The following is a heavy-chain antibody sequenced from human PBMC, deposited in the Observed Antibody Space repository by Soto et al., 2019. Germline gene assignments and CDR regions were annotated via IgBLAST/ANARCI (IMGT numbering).Heavy chain of an antibody. CDR3: ARGDHYYGLNY. D-gene: IGHD3-10*01. Sequence: PSETLSLTCAVYGGSFSGYYWSWIRQPPGKGLEWIGEINHSVSTNYNPSLKSRVTISVDTSKSQFSLKLSSVTAADTAVYYCARGDHYYGLNYWGQGTLVTVSS. J-gene: IGHJ4*02. V-gene: IGHV4-34*01. CDR1: GGSFSGYY. CDR2: INHSVST.